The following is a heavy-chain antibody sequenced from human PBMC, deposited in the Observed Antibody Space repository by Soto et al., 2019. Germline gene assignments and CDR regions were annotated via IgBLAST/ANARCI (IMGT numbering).Heavy chain of an antibody. CDR2: INHSGST. CDR3: AIYYYDSSGYYYTDAFDI. D-gene: IGHD3-22*01. J-gene: IGHJ3*02. CDR1: GGSFSGYY. Sequence: QVQLQQWGAGLLKPSETLSLTCAVYGGSFSGYYWSWIRQPPGKGLEWIGEINHSGSTNYNPSLKSRVTISVDTSKNQFSLKLSSVTAADTAVYYCAIYYYDSSGYYYTDAFDIWGQGTMVTVSS. V-gene: IGHV4-34*01.